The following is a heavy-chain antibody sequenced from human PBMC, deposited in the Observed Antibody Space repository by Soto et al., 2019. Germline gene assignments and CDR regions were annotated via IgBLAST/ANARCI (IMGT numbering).Heavy chain of an antibody. CDR2: IYYSGST. CDR3: ARAVAGTFDP. D-gene: IGHD6-19*01. J-gene: IGHJ5*02. Sequence: SETLSLTCTVSGGSISSYYWSWIRQPPGKGLEWIGYIYYSGSTNYNPSPKSRVTISVDTSKNQFSLKLSSVTAADTAVYYCARAVAGTFDPWGQGTLVTVSS. V-gene: IGHV4-59*12. CDR1: GGSISSYY.